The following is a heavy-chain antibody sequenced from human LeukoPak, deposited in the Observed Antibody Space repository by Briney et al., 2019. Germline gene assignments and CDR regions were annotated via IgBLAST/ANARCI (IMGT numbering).Heavy chain of an antibody. Sequence: SVKVSCKASGGTFSSYAINWVRQAPGQGLEWMGGIIPMFGTPNYAQKFQGRGTISTDESTSTAYMELSRPRAEDSAVEYLAGLETVFGLPFCCYMDVWGKGTTVSVS. CDR1: GGTFSSYA. V-gene: IGHV1-69*05. CDR3: AGLETVFGLPFCCYMDV. J-gene: IGHJ6*03. D-gene: IGHD3-3*01. CDR2: IIPMFGTP.